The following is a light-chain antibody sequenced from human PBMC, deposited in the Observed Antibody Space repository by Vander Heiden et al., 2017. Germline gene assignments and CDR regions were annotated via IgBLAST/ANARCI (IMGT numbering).Light chain of an antibody. Sequence: SYELTQPPSVSVSPGQPARITCSGDALPQQYAYWYQQKPGQAPVLVIYKDSERPPGIPERFSGPSSGTTVTLSISGVQAEDEADYYCQSADSSGTYVVFGGGTKLTVL. V-gene: IGLV3-25*03. J-gene: IGLJ2*01. CDR2: KDS. CDR1: ALPQQY. CDR3: QSADSSGTYVV.